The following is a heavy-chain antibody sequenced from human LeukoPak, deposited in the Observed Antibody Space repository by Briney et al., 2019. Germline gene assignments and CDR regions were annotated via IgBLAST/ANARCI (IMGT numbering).Heavy chain of an antibody. J-gene: IGHJ5*02. V-gene: IGHV1-8*01. CDR1: GYTFTSYD. Sequence: GASVKVSCKASGYTFTSYDINWVRQATGQGLEWMGWMNPNSGNTGYAQKFQGRVTMTRNTSISTAYMELSSLRSEDTAVYYCPRAGGGYCSGGSCYAFDPWGQGTLVTVPS. CDR3: PRAGGGYCSGGSCYAFDP. D-gene: IGHD2-15*01. CDR2: MNPNSGNT.